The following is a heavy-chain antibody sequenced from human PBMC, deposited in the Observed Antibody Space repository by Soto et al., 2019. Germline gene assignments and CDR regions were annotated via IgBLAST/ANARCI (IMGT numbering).Heavy chain of an antibody. J-gene: IGHJ3*02. D-gene: IGHD5-12*01. CDR1: GFTFSSYW. CDR2: INSDGSST. V-gene: IGHV3-74*01. CDR3: AGDPGYSGYQKFDDAFDI. Sequence: PGGSLRLSCAASGFTFSSYWMHWVRQAPGKGLVWVSRINSDGSSTSYADSVKGRFTISRDNAKNTLYLQMNSLRAEDTAVYYCAGDPGYSGYQKFDDAFDIWGQGTMVTVSS.